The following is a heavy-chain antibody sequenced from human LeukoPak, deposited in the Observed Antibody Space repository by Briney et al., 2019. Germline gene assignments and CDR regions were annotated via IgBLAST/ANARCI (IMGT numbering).Heavy chain of an antibody. CDR2: IIPIFGTA. Sequence: SVKVSCKASGGTFSSYAISWERQAPGQGLEWMGGIIPIFGTANYAQKFQGRVTITTDESTSTAYMELSSLRSEDTAVYYCARSTAGTATEYFQHWGQGTLVTVSS. D-gene: IGHD6-13*01. CDR3: ARSTAGTATEYFQH. CDR1: GGTFSSYA. V-gene: IGHV1-69*05. J-gene: IGHJ1*01.